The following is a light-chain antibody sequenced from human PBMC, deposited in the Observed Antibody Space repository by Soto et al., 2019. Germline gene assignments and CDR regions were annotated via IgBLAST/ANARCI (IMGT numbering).Light chain of an antibody. J-gene: IGKJ2*01. CDR2: GAS. CDR1: QSVSSNS. Sequence: EIVLTQSPGTLSLSPGERATLSCRASQSVSSNSLAWYQQKPGQAPRLLIAGASNRATGIPDRFSGSASGTDFTLNISRLEPEDFAVYYCQQYGTSPDTFGQGTKLEIK. V-gene: IGKV3-20*01. CDR3: QQYGTSPDT.